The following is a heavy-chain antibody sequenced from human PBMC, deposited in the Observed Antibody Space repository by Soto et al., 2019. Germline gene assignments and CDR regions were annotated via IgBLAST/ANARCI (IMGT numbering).Heavy chain of an antibody. J-gene: IGHJ3*01. D-gene: IGHD5-12*01. Sequence: GGSLRLSCTASGFAFNSYEMDWVRQAPGKGLEWVANIKSGASTVFYTASVKGRFTISRDDVKNLLYLEMNSLRAEDTAVYYCVKEKSVMYSGYDAFDVWGQGTMVTVSS. CDR2: IKSGASTV. CDR1: GFAFNSYE. V-gene: IGHV3-48*03. CDR3: VKEKSVMYSGYDAFDV.